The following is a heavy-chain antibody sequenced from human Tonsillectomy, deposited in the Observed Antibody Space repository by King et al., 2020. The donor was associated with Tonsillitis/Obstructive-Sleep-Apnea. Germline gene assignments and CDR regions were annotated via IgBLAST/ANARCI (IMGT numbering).Heavy chain of an antibody. J-gene: IGHJ5*02. CDR3: ERARSGLNWFDP. CDR1: GGTFSSYA. CDR2: IIPILGIA. Sequence: QLVQSGAEVKKPGSSVKVSCKASGGTFSSYAISWVRQAPGQGLEWMGRIIPILGIANYAQKFQGRVTITADKSTSTAYMELSSLRSEDTAVYYCERARSGLNWFDPWGQGTLVTVSS. V-gene: IGHV1-69*04.